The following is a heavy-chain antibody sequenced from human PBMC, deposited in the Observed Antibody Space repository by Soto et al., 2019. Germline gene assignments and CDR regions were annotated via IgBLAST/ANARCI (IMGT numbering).Heavy chain of an antibody. J-gene: IGHJ6*02. D-gene: IGHD6-13*01. CDR3: ARDLIAAAGTQDYYYYYGMDV. V-gene: IGHV1-2*04. CDR1: GYTFTGYY. Sequence: VASVKVSCKASGYTFTGYYMHWVRQAPGQGLEWMGWINPNSGGTNYAQKFQGWVTMTRDTSISTAYMELSRLRSDDTAVYYCARDLIAAAGTQDYYYYYGMDVWGQGTTVTVSS. CDR2: INPNSGGT.